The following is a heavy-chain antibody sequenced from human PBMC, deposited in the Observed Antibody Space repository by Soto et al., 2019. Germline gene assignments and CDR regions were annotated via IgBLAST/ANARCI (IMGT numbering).Heavy chain of an antibody. V-gene: IGHV4-59*01. CDR2: IYYSGST. J-gene: IGHJ5*01. Sequence: SETLSLTCTVSGVSISSYYWNWIRQPPGKGLEWIGYIYYSGSTIYHPSLKSRVSIPIDTSKSQFSLQLNSVTAADTAVYYCAKRGTSWSLDSWGQGNLVTVSS. D-gene: IGHD6-13*01. CDR3: AKRGTSWSLDS. CDR1: GVSISSYY.